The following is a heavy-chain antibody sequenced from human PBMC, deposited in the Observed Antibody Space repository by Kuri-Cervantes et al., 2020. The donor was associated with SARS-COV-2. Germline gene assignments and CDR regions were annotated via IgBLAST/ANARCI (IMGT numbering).Heavy chain of an antibody. D-gene: IGHD4-17*01. CDR1: GGSISSGSYY. CDR3: ARELGLITVNWFDP. Sequence: SETLSLTCTVSGGSISSGSYYWSWIRQPAGKRLEWIGYIYYSGSTNYNPSLKGRVTISVDTSKNQFSLKLSSVTAADTAVYYCARELGLITVNWFDPWGQGTLVTVSS. CDR2: IYYSGST. V-gene: IGHV4-61*10. J-gene: IGHJ5*02.